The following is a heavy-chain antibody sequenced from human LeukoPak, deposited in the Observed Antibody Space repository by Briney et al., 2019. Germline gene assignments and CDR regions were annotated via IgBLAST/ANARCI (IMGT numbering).Heavy chain of an antibody. V-gene: IGHV3-66*01. D-gene: IGHD1-26*01. CDR2: VYSGDRT. CDR1: GFIFSDYY. Sequence: GGSLRLSCAASGFIFSDYYMSWVRLAPGKGLEWVSVVYSGDRTYYADSVKGRFTISRDDSTNTLYLLMNSLRAEDTAVYYCARGYLIDYWGQGTLVTVSS. J-gene: IGHJ4*02. CDR3: ARGYLIDY.